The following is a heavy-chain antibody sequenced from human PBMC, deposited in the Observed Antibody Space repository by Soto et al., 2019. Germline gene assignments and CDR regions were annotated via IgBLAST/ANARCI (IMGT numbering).Heavy chain of an antibody. Sequence: GGSLRLSCAASGFTFSSYGMHWVRQAPGKGLEWVAVIWYDGSNKYYADSVKGRFTISRDNSKNTLYLQMNSLRAEDTAVYYCARGGTYGYYYMDVWGKGTTVTVSS. D-gene: IGHD3-16*01. CDR1: GFTFSSYG. CDR3: ARGGTYGYYYMDV. J-gene: IGHJ6*03. CDR2: IWYDGSNK. V-gene: IGHV3-33*01.